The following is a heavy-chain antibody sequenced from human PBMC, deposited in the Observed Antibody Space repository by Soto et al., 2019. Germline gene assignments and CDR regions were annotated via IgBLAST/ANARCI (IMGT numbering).Heavy chain of an antibody. V-gene: IGHV5-51*01. CDR3: ARRQCFNGVCSFSDP. CDR2: IYPDDSDT. CDR1: GYSFSTYW. J-gene: IGHJ5*02. D-gene: IGHD2-8*01. Sequence: GESLKISCKASGYSFSTYWIGWVRQMPGKGLEWMGIIYPDDSDTRYSPSFQGQVTISVDKSITTAYLQWSSLKASDTAMYYCARRQCFNGVCSFSDPWGQGNLLTISS.